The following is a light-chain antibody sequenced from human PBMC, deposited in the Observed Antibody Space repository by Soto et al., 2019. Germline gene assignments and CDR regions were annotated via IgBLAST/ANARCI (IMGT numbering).Light chain of an antibody. Sequence: EIVLTPSPATLSLSPGERATLSCRASQSVSSNLAWYQQKPGQAPRLLIYGASTRATGIPARFSGSGSGTEFTLTISSLQSEDFAVYYCQQYNNWPGTFGQGTRLEIK. V-gene: IGKV3-15*01. CDR3: QQYNNWPGT. J-gene: IGKJ5*01. CDR1: QSVSSN. CDR2: GAS.